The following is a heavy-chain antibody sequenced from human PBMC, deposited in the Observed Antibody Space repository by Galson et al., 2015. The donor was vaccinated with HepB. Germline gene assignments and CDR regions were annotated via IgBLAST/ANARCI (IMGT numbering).Heavy chain of an antibody. CDR3: ARETPCSNTSCYLSFDY. CDR1: GFTFSSYS. J-gene: IGHJ4*02. D-gene: IGHD2-2*01. Sequence: SLRLSCAASGFTFSSYSMNWVRQAPGKGLEWVSYISSSSSTIYYADSVKGRLTISRDNAKNSLYLQMNSLRAEDTAVYYCARETPCSNTSCYLSFDYWGQGTLVTVSS. V-gene: IGHV3-48*01. CDR2: ISSSSSTI.